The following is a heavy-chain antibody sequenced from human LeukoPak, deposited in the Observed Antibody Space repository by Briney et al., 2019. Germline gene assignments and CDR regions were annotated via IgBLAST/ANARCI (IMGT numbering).Heavy chain of an antibody. Sequence: ASVKVSCKASGYTFTGYYMHWVRQAPGQGLEWMGRINPNSGGTNYAQKFQGRVTMTRDTSISTAYMELSRLRSDDTAVYYCARDLWDYYDSSGYYSIDYWGQGTLVTVFS. CDR1: GYTFTGYY. V-gene: IGHV1-2*06. J-gene: IGHJ4*02. CDR2: INPNSGGT. CDR3: ARDLWDYYDSSGYYSIDY. D-gene: IGHD3-22*01.